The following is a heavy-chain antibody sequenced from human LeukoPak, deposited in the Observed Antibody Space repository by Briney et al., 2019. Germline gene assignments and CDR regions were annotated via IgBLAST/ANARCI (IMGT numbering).Heavy chain of an antibody. D-gene: IGHD3-22*01. CDR3: ARDKKDYYDSSGYYYFAFDI. CDR2: IYYSGST. J-gene: IGHJ3*02. Sequence: SETLSLTCTVSGGSIRSYYWSWIRQPPAKGLEWIGYIYYSGSTNYNPSLKSRVTISVDTSKNQFSLKLSSVTAADTAVYYCARDKKDYYDSSGYYYFAFDIWAQGTMVNVSS. V-gene: IGHV4-59*13. CDR1: GGSIRSYY.